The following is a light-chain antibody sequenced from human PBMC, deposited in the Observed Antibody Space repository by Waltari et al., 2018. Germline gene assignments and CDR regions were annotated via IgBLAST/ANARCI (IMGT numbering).Light chain of an antibody. V-gene: IGKV1-17*01. J-gene: IGKJ3*01. CDR1: LAISTD. CDR3: LQNNTYPFT. Sequence: DIPLTQSPSSLSASVGAPATISCRASLAISTDLDWFQQIPGKAPKLLIYDASTLESGVPFRFSGSGSGTEFTLTISSVRPEDFAIYYCLQNNTYPFTFGPGTKLDI. CDR2: DAS.